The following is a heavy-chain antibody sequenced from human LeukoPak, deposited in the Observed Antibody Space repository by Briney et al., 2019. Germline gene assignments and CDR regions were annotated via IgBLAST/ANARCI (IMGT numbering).Heavy chain of an antibody. Sequence: SETLSLTCAVSGYSISSGYYWGWIRQPPGKGLEWIGSIYHSGSTYYNPSLKSRVTISVDTSKNQFSLKLSSVTAADTAVYYCARLPITFGGVIAQDLGYFDYWGQGTLVTVSS. CDR1: GYSISSGYY. CDR3: ARLPITFGGVIAQDLGYFDY. J-gene: IGHJ4*02. V-gene: IGHV4-38-2*01. D-gene: IGHD3-16*02. CDR2: IYHSGST.